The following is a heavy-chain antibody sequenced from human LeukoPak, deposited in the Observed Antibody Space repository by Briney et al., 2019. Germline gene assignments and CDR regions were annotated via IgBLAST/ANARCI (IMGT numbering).Heavy chain of an antibody. CDR1: GYTFTGYY. D-gene: IGHD3-10*01. Sequence: ASVKVSCKASGYTFTGYYMHWVRQAPGQGLEWMGWINPNSGGTNYAQKFQGRVTMTRDTSISTAYMELSRLRSDDTAVYYCALGSGSYYRGIDYWGQGTRVTVSS. CDR2: INPNSGGT. V-gene: IGHV1-2*02. CDR3: ALGSGSYYRGIDY. J-gene: IGHJ4*02.